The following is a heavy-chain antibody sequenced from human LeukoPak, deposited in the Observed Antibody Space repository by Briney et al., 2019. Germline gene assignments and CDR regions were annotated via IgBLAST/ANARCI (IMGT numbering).Heavy chain of an antibody. CDR3: ARLTIWADMVVTAIDDAFDI. J-gene: IGHJ3*02. Sequence: SQTLSLTCTVSGGSISSGAYYWGWIRQPPGKGLEWIGEIYHSGSTNYNPSLKSRVTISVDKSKNQFSLKLSSVTAADTAVYYCARLTIWADMVVTAIDDAFDIWGQGTMVTVSS. CDR1: GGSISSGAYY. D-gene: IGHD2-21*02. CDR2: IYHSGST. V-gene: IGHV4-39*07.